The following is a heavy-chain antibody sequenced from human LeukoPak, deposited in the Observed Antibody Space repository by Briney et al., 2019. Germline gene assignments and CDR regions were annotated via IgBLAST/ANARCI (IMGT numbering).Heavy chain of an antibody. CDR2: ISGSGGST. J-gene: IGHJ4*02. Sequence: PGGSLRLSCAASGFTFDDYGMSWVRQAPGKGLEWVSAISGSGGSTYYADSVKGRFTISRDNSKNTLYLQMNSLRAEDTAVYYCAKDGYGSGSYYNGDYWGQGTLVTVSS. CDR3: AKDGYGSGSYYNGDY. V-gene: IGHV3-23*01. CDR1: GFTFDDYG. D-gene: IGHD3-10*01.